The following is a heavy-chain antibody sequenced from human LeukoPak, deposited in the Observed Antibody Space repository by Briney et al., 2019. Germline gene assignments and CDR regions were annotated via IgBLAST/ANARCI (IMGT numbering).Heavy chain of an antibody. CDR1: GGSISSYY. D-gene: IGHD3-22*01. Sequence: SETLSLTCTVSGGSISSYYWSWIRQPPGKGLEWIGYIYYSGSTNYNPSLKSRVTISVDTSKNQFSLKLSSVTVADTAVYYCARFRDSSAVWDAFDIWGRGTMVTVSS. J-gene: IGHJ3*02. CDR3: ARFRDSSAVWDAFDI. V-gene: IGHV4-59*01. CDR2: IYYSGST.